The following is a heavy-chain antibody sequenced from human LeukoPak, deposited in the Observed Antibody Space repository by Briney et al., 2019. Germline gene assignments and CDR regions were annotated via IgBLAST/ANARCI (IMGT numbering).Heavy chain of an antibody. D-gene: IGHD3-10*01. CDR1: GFTFSSYG. Sequence: GGSLRLSCAASGFTFSSYGMSWVRQAPGKGLEWVSAISGSGGSTYYADSVKGRFTISRDNSKNTLYLQMNSLRAEDTAVYYCAKDIGLGGVRHHWGQGTLVTVSS. J-gene: IGHJ5*02. V-gene: IGHV3-23*01. CDR3: AKDIGLGGVRHH. CDR2: ISGSGGST.